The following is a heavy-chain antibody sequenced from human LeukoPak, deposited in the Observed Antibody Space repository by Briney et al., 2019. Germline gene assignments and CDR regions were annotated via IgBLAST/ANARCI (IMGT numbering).Heavy chain of an antibody. CDR3: TMDTYGPRDY. CDR1: GFTFSSYW. J-gene: IGHJ4*01. Sequence: GGSLRLSCAASGFTFSSYWMHWVRQVPGKGLVWVSRINTDGSTTSYAASVKGRFTISRDNAKNTLSLQMNSLRAEDTAVYYYTMDTYGPRDYWGHGTLVTVSS. CDR2: INTDGSTT. V-gene: IGHV3-74*01. D-gene: IGHD5-18*01.